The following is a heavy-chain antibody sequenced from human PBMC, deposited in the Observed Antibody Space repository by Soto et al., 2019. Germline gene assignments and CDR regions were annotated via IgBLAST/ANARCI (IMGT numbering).Heavy chain of an antibody. CDR2: IIPYNGNT. D-gene: IGHD2-15*01. CDR1: GYTFSGYA. J-gene: IGHJ4*02. Sequence: ASVKVSCKTSGYTFSGYAVSWVRQAPGQGFEWMGWIIPYNGNTNYARKFQGRVTMTTDTSTSTAYMELRSLRSDDTAVYYCVRSRRGCTADTCYSDFDYWGQGTLVTVSS. V-gene: IGHV1-18*01. CDR3: VRSRRGCTADTCYSDFDY.